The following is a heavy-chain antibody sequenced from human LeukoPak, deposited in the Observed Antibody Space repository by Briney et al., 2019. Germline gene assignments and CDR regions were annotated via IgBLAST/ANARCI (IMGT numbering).Heavy chain of an antibody. D-gene: IGHD3-22*01. CDR2: IYPGDSDT. V-gene: IGHV5-51*01. CDR3: ARRRYYYDSSGYYPDAFDI. Sequence: GESLKISCKGSGYSFTSYWIGWVRQMPGKGLEWMGIIYPGDSDTRYSPSFQGQVTISADKSISTAYLQWSSLKASDTAMYYCARRRYYYDSSGYYPDAFDIWGQGTMVTVSS. CDR1: GYSFTSYW. J-gene: IGHJ3*02.